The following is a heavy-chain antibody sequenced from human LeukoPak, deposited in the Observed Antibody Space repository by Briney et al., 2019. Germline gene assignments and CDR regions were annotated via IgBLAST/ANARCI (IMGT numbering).Heavy chain of an antibody. CDR1: GFTFSSYG. V-gene: IGHV3-30*02. Sequence: GGSLRLSCAASGFTFSSYGMHWVRQAPGKELEWVASIRYDGSNKYYADSVKGRFTISRDNSKNTLYLQMNSLRAEDTAVYYCAKDTITYSGSYCYFDYWGQGTLVTVSS. CDR3: AKDTITYSGSYCYFDY. J-gene: IGHJ4*02. D-gene: IGHD1-26*01. CDR2: IRYDGSNK.